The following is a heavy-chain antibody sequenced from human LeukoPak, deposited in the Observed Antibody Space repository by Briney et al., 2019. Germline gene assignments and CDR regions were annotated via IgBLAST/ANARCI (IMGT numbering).Heavy chain of an antibody. CDR1: GGSISSYY. J-gene: IGHJ4*02. Sequence: TSETLSLTCTVSGGSISSYYWSWIRQPPGRGLEWIGYIYYSGSTNYNPSLKSRVTISVDTSKIQFSLKLSSVTAADTAVYYCARAELISFDWFTFDYWGQGILVTVSS. D-gene: IGHD3-9*01. V-gene: IGHV4-59*01. CDR3: ARAELISFDWFTFDY. CDR2: IYYSGST.